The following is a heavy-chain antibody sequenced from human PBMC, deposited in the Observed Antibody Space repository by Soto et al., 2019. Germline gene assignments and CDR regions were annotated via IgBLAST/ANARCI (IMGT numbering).Heavy chain of an antibody. J-gene: IGHJ1*01. CDR3: ARDSWSVTPKYFQH. Sequence: ASVKVYCKASGYTFTSYGISWVRQAPGQGLEWMGWISAYNGNTNYAQKLQGRVTMTTDTSTSTAYMELRSLRSDDTSVYYCARDSWSVTPKYFQHWGQGTLVTVSS. CDR1: GYTFTSYG. D-gene: IGHD2-21*02. V-gene: IGHV1-18*01. CDR2: ISAYNGNT.